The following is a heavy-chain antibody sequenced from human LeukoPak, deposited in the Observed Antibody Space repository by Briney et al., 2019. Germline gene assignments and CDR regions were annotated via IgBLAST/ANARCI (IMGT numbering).Heavy chain of an antibody. CDR3: GTGFTTMAVDYFDY. V-gene: IGHV1-24*01. CDR1: GKTLSDLS. Sequence: ASVKVSCKVSGKTLSDLSIHWLRQPPGKGLEWLGGSDPEDGERIYAQMFQGRVTMTEDTYIDTAYMELSSLRSEDTAVYYCGTGFTTMAVDYFDYWGQGTLVTVSP. CDR2: SDPEDGER. D-gene: IGHD5-18*01. J-gene: IGHJ4*02.